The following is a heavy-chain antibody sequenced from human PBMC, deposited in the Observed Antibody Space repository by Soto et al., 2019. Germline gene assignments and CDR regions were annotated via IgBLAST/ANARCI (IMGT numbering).Heavy chain of an antibody. CDR1: ESTFSSYH. CDR3: ARDADDSSGDEHY. V-gene: IGHV3-48*01. J-gene: IGHJ4*02. Sequence: EVQLVESGGGLVQPVGSLRLSCAASESTFSSYHMNWVRQAPGKGLEWVSYISSSSTTIYYADSVKGRFTISRDNAKNSLYLQMNSLRAEDTAVYYCARDADDSSGDEHYWGQGTLVTVSS. D-gene: IGHD3-22*01. CDR2: ISSSSTTI.